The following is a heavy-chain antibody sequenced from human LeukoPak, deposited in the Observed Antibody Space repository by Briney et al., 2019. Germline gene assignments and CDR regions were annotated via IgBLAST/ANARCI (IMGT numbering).Heavy chain of an antibody. J-gene: IGHJ4*02. CDR2: IKQDGSEQ. CDR1: GFTFSKYW. V-gene: IGHV3-7*01. CDR3: ARSTAGLDY. D-gene: IGHD1-1*01. Sequence: GGSLRLSCAASGFTFSKYWMSWVRQAPGKGLEWVGDIKQDGSEQYYVDSMRGRFTISRDNAKNSLYLQMSSLRAEDTAVYYCARSTAGLDYWGQGTLVTVSS.